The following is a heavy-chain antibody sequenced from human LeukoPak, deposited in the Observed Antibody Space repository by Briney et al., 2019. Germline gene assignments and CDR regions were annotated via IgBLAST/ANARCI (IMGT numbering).Heavy chain of an antibody. V-gene: IGHV3-33*01. CDR3: ARDRVSRYFDY. J-gene: IGHJ4*02. Sequence: PGGYLRLSCAASGFAFSGNAMHWIRQAPGNGLEGLAVIWYDGSNKYYAESVKGRFTISRDNSKNTLFLQINSLRAEDTAVYYCARDRVSRYFDYWGQATLVTVSS. CDR2: IWYDGSNK. CDR1: GFAFSGNA.